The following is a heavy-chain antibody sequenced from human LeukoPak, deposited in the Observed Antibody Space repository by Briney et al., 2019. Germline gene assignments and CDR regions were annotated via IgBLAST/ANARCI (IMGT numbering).Heavy chain of an antibody. V-gene: IGHV3-43*02. Sequence: GGSLRLSCAASGFAFDDYAMHWVRQAPGTGLEWVSLISGDGGSTYYADSVKGRFTISRDNSKNTLYLQMNSLRAEDTAVYYCAKETYYYDSSGYLFDYWGQGTLVTVSS. CDR3: AKETYYYDSSGYLFDY. CDR1: GFAFDDYA. J-gene: IGHJ4*02. D-gene: IGHD3-22*01. CDR2: ISGDGGST.